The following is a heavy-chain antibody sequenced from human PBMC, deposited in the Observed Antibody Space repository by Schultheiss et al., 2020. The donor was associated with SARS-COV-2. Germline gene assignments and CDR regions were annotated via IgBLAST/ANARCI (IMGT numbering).Heavy chain of an antibody. CDR1: GFTFSSYS. CDR3: ARDLRFLEWPSYFYYGMDV. Sequence: GESLKISCAASGFTFSSYSMNWVRQAPGKGLEWISYITSSSSTTYSADSVKGRFTISRDNAQNSLYLQMNSLRDEDTAVYYCARDLRFLEWPSYFYYGMDVWGQGTTVTVSS. CDR2: ITSSSSTT. V-gene: IGHV3-48*02. D-gene: IGHD3-3*01. J-gene: IGHJ6*02.